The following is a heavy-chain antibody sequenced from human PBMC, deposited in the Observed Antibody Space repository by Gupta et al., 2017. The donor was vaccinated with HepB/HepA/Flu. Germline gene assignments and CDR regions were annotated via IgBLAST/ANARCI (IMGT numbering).Heavy chain of an antibody. CDR3: AKDPGSRIQLWPYFDY. V-gene: IGHV3-23*01. CDR2: ISGSGGST. J-gene: IGHJ4*02. D-gene: IGHD5-18*01. Sequence: EVQLLESGGGLVQPGGSLRLSCAASGFTFSSYAMSWVRQAPGKGLEWVSAISGSGGSTYYADSVKGRFTISRDNSKNTLYLQMNSLRAEDTAVYYCAKDPGSRIQLWPYFDYWGQGTLVTVSS. CDR1: GFTFSSYA.